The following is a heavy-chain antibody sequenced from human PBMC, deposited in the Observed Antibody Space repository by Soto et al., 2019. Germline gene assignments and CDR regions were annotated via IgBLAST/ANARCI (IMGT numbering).Heavy chain of an antibody. Sequence: ESGGGVVQPGRSLRLSCAASGFTFSSYGMHWVRQAPGKGLEWVAVISYDGSNKYYADSVKGRFTISRDNSKNTLYLQMNSLRAEDTAVYYCAKDGGDIVATTAYYYYGMDVWGQGTTVTVSS. V-gene: IGHV3-30*18. J-gene: IGHJ6*02. D-gene: IGHD5-12*01. CDR2: ISYDGSNK. CDR1: GFTFSSYG. CDR3: AKDGGDIVATTAYYYYGMDV.